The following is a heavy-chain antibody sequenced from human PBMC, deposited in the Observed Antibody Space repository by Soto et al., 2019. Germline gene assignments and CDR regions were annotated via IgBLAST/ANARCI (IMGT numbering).Heavy chain of an antibody. CDR2: ISGSGGST. CDR1: GFTFSSYA. V-gene: IGHV3-64*01. Sequence: PGGSLRLSCAASGFTFSSYAMSWVRQAPGKGLEYVSGISGSGGSTDYAKSVKGRFTISRDNSENTLYLQMGSLRAEDMALYYCARRGYGSRWPNVYMDVWGKGTTVTVSS. J-gene: IGHJ6*03. CDR3: ARRGYGSRWPNVYMDV. D-gene: IGHD6-13*01.